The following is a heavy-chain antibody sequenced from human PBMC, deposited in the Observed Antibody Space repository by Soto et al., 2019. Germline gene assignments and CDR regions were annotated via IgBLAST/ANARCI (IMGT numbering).Heavy chain of an antibody. CDR2: IWHDGSKK. D-gene: IGHD3-10*01. J-gene: IGHJ3*02. CDR1: GFTFSSYG. CDR3: ARGSEGNAFDI. V-gene: IGHV3-33*01. Sequence: QVQLVESGGGVVQPGRSLRLSCAASGFTFSSYGMHWVRQAPGKGLEWVALIWHDGSKKYYADSVKGRFTISRDDSKNTLYLQMNSLRADDRAVYYCARGSEGNAFDIWGQGTMVTVSS.